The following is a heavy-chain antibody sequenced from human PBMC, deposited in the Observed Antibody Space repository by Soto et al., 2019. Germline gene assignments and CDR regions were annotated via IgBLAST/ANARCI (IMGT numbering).Heavy chain of an antibody. D-gene: IGHD2-8*01. V-gene: IGHV5-51*01. Sequence: PGESLKISCKGSGYSFTSYWIGLVRQMPGKGLEWMGIIYPGDSDTRYSPSFQGQVTISADKSISTAYLQWSSLKASDTAMYYCARGYPDSPRGILYPKNWFDPWGQGTLVTVSS. CDR3: ARGYPDSPRGILYPKNWFDP. CDR2: IYPGDSDT. CDR1: GYSFTSYW. J-gene: IGHJ5*02.